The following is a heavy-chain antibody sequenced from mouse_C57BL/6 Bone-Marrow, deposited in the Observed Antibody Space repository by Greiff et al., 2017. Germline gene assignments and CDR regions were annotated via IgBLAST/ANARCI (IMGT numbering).Heavy chain of an antibody. D-gene: IGHD1-1*01. CDR2: ISYDGSN. V-gene: IGHV3-6*01. CDR3: ANYPDWFAY. J-gene: IGHJ3*01. Sequence: EVQLQESGPGLVKPSQSLSLTCSVTGYSITSGYYWNWIRQFPGNKLEWMGYISYDGSNNYNPSLKNRISITRDTSKNQFFLKLNSVTTEDTATYYCANYPDWFAYWGQGTLVTVSA. CDR1: GYSITSGYY.